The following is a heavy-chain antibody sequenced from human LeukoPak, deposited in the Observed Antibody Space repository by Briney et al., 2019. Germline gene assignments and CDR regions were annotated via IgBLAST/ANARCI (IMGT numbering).Heavy chain of an antibody. J-gene: IGHJ5*02. Sequence: SGTLSLTCIVSGGSISSYYWSWIRQPPGKGLEWIGYIYYSGSTNYNPSLKSRVTTSIDTSKKQCSLKLSSVTAADTAVSYCARGRSTWHAWGQGTLVTVSS. CDR1: GGSISSYY. CDR3: ARGRSTWHA. CDR2: IYYSGST. V-gene: IGHV4-59*01.